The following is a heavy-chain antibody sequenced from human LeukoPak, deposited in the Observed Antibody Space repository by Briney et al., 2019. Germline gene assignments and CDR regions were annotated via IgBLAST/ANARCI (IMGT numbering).Heavy chain of an antibody. CDR2: VYCSGST. D-gene: IGHD6-6*01. CDR1: GGSISNDY. CDR3: ATLGAARPQIYFDY. V-gene: IGHV4-59*01. J-gene: IGHJ4*02. Sequence: SETLSLTCTVSGGSISNDYWSWIRQPPGKGLEWIGYVYCSGSTNYNPSLKSRVTISVDTSKNQFSLKLSSVTAADTAVYYCATLGAARPQIYFDYWGQGTLVTVSS.